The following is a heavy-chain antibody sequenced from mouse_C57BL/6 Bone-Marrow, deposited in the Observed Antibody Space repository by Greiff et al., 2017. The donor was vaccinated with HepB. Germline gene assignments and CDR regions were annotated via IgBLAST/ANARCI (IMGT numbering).Heavy chain of an antibody. CDR2: INPYNGGT. Sequence: VQLQQSGPVLVKPGASVKMSCKASGYTFTDYYMNWVKQSHGKSLEWIGVINPYNGGTSYNQKFKGKATLTVDKSSSTAYMELNSLTSEDSAVYYCGRLRRTWFAYWGQGTLVTVSA. CDR3: GRLRRTWFAY. J-gene: IGHJ3*01. CDR1: GYTFTDYY. V-gene: IGHV1-19*01. D-gene: IGHD2-12*01.